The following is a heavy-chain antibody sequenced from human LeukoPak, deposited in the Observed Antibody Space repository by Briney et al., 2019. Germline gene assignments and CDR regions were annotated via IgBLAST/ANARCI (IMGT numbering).Heavy chain of an antibody. CDR1: GYTFTGYY. CDR2: INPNSGGT. J-gene: IGHJ6*03. Sequence: ASVKVSCKASGYTFTGYYMHWVRQAPGQGLEWMGWINPNSGGTNYAQKFQGRVTMTRDTSISTAYMELSSLRSEDTAVYYCARYSSSWYASYYYYMDVWGKGTTVTISS. V-gene: IGHV1-2*02. CDR3: ARYSSSWYASYYYYMDV. D-gene: IGHD6-13*01.